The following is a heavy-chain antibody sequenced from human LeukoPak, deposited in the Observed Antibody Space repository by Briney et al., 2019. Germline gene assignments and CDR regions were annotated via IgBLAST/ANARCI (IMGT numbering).Heavy chain of an antibody. J-gene: IGHJ6*03. V-gene: IGHV1-3*01. CDR1: GYTFTSYA. CDR2: INAGNGNT. Sequence: GASVKVSCKASGYTFTSYAMHWVRQAPGQRLEWMGWINAGNGNTKYSQKFQGRVTMTTDTSTSTAYMELRSLRSDDTAVYYCARVRYSSSPGYYYYYYMDVWGKGTTVTVSS. D-gene: IGHD6-6*01. CDR3: ARVRYSSSPGYYYYYYMDV.